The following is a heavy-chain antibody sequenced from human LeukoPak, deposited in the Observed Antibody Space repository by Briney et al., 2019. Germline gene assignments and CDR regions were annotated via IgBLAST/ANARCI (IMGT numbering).Heavy chain of an antibody. D-gene: IGHD1-1*01. CDR3: ARVSWFPGTSYYYMDV. CDR2: IYYSGTT. Sequence: SETLSLTCTVSGGSISSYHWSWIRQPPGKGLDCIGYIYYSGTTNYNPSLKSRVTISLDTSKNQFSLKLTSVTAADAAVYYCARVSWFPGTSYYYMDVWGKGTTVTVSS. V-gene: IGHV4-59*01. CDR1: GGSISSYH. J-gene: IGHJ6*03.